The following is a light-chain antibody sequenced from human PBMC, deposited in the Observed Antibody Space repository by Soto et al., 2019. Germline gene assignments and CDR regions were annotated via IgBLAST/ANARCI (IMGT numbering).Light chain of an antibody. CDR1: QSISSW. V-gene: IGKV1-5*01. CDR3: QQYNSYPWT. Sequence: DIQMTQSPSTLSASVGDRVTITCRASQSISSWLAWYQQKPGKAPNLLIYDVFNLESGVPSRFSGSGSGTQFTLTISSLQPDDFATYYCQQYNSYPWTFGQGTKVDIK. J-gene: IGKJ1*01. CDR2: DVF.